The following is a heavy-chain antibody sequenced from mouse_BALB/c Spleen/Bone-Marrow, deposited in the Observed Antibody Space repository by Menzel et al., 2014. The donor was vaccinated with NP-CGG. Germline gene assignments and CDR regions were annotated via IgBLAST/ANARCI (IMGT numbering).Heavy chain of an antibody. CDR1: GFTFSSYG. V-gene: IGHV5-6-3*01. J-gene: IGHJ3*01. CDR3: ARHYYGAR. Sequence: DVMLVESGGGLVQPGGSLKLSCAASGFTFSSYGMSWVRQTPDKRLELVATINSNGGSAYYPDSVKGRFTISRDNAKNTLYLQMSSLKSEDTAMYYCARHYYGARWGQGTLVTVSA. CDR2: INSNGGSA. D-gene: IGHD1-2*01.